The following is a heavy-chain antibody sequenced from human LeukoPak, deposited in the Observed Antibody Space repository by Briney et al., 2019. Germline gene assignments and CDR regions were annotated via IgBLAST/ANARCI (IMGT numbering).Heavy chain of an antibody. CDR1: GGSISSYY. D-gene: IGHD5-24*01. CDR2: IYDSGST. J-gene: IGHJ6*02. CDR3: ARDVEMSTVGSYFYAMDV. V-gene: IGHV4-59*01. Sequence: PSETLSLTCTVSGGSISSYYWSWIRQFLGKGLEWIGYIYDSGSTDYNPSLKSRDTISFYTSKNQFSLRLSSVTAADTAVYFCARDVEMSTVGSYFYAMDVWGQGTTVTVSS.